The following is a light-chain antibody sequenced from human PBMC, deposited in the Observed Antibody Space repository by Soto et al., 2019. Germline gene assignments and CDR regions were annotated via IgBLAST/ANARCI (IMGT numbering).Light chain of an antibody. V-gene: IGLV1-44*01. Sequence: QSVLTQPSSASGTPGQRVTISCSGSSSNIGSNTVNWYQQLPGAAPKLLIFSSNQRPSGVPDRFSGSKSGTSASLAISGLQSEDEADYYCATWDDSLNGYVFGTGTKVTVL. CDR2: SSN. J-gene: IGLJ1*01. CDR1: SSNIGSNT. CDR3: ATWDDSLNGYV.